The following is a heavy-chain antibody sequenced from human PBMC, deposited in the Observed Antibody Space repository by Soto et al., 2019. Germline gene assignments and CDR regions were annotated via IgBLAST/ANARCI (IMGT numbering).Heavy chain of an antibody. CDR1: GYNFNQYY. Sequence: QVQLMQSGAEVRKPGASARLSCETSGYNFNQYYIHWVRQAPGQGLEWMGIINLRGGTTEYAHKFRGRVTVTGDTSTRTAYMELRSLRSDDTAIYFCARGPDDSDVPRWDYWGQGTLVTVSS. J-gene: IGHJ4*02. CDR3: ARGPDDSDVPRWDY. D-gene: IGHD4-17*01. CDR2: INLRGGTT. V-gene: IGHV1-46*02.